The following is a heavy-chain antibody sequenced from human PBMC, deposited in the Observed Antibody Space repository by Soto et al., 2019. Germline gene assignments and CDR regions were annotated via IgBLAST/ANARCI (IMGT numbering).Heavy chain of an antibody. CDR3: ARSQGSSTSLEIYYYYYYGLDV. V-gene: IGHV1-69*01. J-gene: IGHJ6*02. CDR2: IIPISGTA. Sequence: QVQLVQSGAEVKKPESSVKVSCKASGGTFSSYAISWVRQAPGQGLERMGGIIPISGTANYAQKFQGRVTITADESTSTAYMELSSLRSEDTAVYYCARSQGSSTSLEIYYYYYYGLDVWGQGTTVTVSS. D-gene: IGHD2-2*01. CDR1: GGTFSSYA.